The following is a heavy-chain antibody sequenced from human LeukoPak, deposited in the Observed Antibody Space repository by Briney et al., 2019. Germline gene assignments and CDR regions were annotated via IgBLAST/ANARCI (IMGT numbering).Heavy chain of an antibody. CDR2: IYHTGSS. D-gene: IGHD6-19*01. V-gene: IGHV4-4*02. J-gene: IGHJ5*02. Sequence: PSETLSLTCAVSGGSISSSNWWSWVRQPPGKGLEWIGEIYHTGSSNYNPSLKSRVTISVDKSKSQFSLKLSSVTAADTAVYYCARGGATVAGTFWFDPWGQGTLVTVSS. CDR3: ARGGATVAGTFWFDP. CDR1: GGSISSSNW.